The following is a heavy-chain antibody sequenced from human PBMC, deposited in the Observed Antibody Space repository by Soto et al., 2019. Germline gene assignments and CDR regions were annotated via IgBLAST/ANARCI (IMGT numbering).Heavy chain of an antibody. CDR1: GFAFSSCG. V-gene: IGHV3-23*01. Sequence: WGSMRLSGAASGFAFSSCGMGWVRQAPGKGLEWVSDIIDSGGSTYYADSVKGRFTISRDNSKNTLYLQMNSLRAEDTAVYYCARDFRYSSSYYYYGMDVWGQGNTVTVS. J-gene: IGHJ6*02. D-gene: IGHD6-13*01. CDR3: ARDFRYSSSYYYYGMDV. CDR2: IIDSGGST.